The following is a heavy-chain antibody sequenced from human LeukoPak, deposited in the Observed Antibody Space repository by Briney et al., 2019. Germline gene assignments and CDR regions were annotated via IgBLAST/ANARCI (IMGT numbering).Heavy chain of an antibody. J-gene: IGHJ4*02. CDR3: ATDRGWRTSGYYLYYFEY. D-gene: IGHD3-3*01. Sequence: GGSLRLSCTVSGFTFSDHYMEWVRQAPGKGLEWVASIKHDGSEKYYVDSVRGRFTISRDNTMNSLYLQMSSLRAEDTAVYYCATDRGWRTSGYYLYYFEYWGQGTLVTYSS. CDR2: IKHDGSEK. V-gene: IGHV3-7*01. CDR1: GFTFSDHY.